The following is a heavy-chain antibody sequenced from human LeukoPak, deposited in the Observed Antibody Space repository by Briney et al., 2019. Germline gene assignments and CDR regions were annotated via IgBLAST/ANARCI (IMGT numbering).Heavy chain of an antibody. D-gene: IGHD3-10*01. CDR3: ARLGYYGSGSLVDYFDY. J-gene: IGHJ4*02. Sequence: SETLSLTCAVYGGSFSGYYWSWIRQPPGKGLEWIGEINHSGSTNYNPSLKSRVTISVDTSKNQFSLELSSVTAADTAVYYCARLGYYGSGSLVDYFDYWGQGTLVTVSS. CDR2: INHSGST. CDR1: GGSFSGYY. V-gene: IGHV4-34*01.